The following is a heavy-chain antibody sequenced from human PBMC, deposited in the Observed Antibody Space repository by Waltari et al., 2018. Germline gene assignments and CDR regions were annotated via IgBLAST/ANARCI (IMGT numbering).Heavy chain of an antibody. D-gene: IGHD6-13*01. V-gene: IGHV3-33*01. Sequence: QVQLVESGGGVVQPGGSLRLSCAASGFTFTSYGMHWVRQAPGKGLEWVAVMWYDGSNQYYADSVKGRFTISRDISKSTLYLQMNSLGPQDTAVYYCARQGYSGSSLTYDYWGQGTLVTVSS. J-gene: IGHJ4*02. CDR3: ARQGYSGSSLTYDY. CDR2: MWYDGSNQ. CDR1: GFTFTSYG.